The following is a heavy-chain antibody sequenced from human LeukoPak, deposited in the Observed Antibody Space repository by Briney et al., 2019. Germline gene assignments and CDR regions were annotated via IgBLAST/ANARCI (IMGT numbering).Heavy chain of an antibody. V-gene: IGHV3-53*01. CDR1: GFTVSSNY. Sequence: PGGSLRLSCAASGFTVSSNYMSWVRQAPGKGLEWVSVIYSGGSTYYADSVKGRFTISRDNSKNTLYLQMNSLRAEDTAVYYCARVGDCSGGSCYPRGYFQHWGQGTLVTVSS. CDR2: IYSGGST. CDR3: ARVGDCSGGSCYPRGYFQH. J-gene: IGHJ1*01. D-gene: IGHD2-15*01.